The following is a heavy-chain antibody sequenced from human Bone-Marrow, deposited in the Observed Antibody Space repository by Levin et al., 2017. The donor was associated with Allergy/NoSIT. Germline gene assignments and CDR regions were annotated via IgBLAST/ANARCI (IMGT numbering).Heavy chain of an antibody. V-gene: IGHV4-39*01. D-gene: IGHD5-12*01. CDR3: VAGSGYQDF. J-gene: IGHJ4*02. CDR1: GGSISSRAYH. Sequence: SETLSLTCSVSGGSISSRAYHWAWIRQPPGTGLEWIGSINFSGRTFYNPSLESRLTISVDTSKNQFSLKLNSVTAADTAVFYCVAGSGYQDFWGQGILIAVSS. CDR2: INFSGRT.